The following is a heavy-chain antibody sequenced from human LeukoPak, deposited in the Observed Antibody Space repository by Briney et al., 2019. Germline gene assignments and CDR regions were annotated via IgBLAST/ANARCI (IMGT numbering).Heavy chain of an antibody. V-gene: IGHV6-1*01. CDR2: TYYRSKWYN. J-gene: IGHJ5*02. Sequence: SQTLSLTCAISGDSVSSNSAAWNWIRQSPSRGLEWLGRTYYRSKWYNDYAVSVKSRITINPDTSKNQFSLQLNSVTPADTAVYYCARDPLLTTYYDFWSGYYKPTYNWFDPWGQGTLVTVSS. CDR3: ARDPLLTTYYDFWSGYYKPTYNWFDP. D-gene: IGHD3-3*01. CDR1: GDSVSSNSAA.